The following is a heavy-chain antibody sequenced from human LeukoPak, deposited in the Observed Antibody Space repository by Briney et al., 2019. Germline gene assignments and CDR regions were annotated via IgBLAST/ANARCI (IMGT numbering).Heavy chain of an antibody. Sequence: SETLSLTCTVSGGSISSYYWSWIRQPPGKGLEWIGYIYYSGGTNYNPSLKSRVTISVDTSKNQFSLKLSSVTAADTAVYYCARVPRTYYYDSSGYYNWYFDLWGRGTLVTVSS. CDR3: ARVPRTYYYDSSGYYNWYFDL. CDR1: GGSISSYY. D-gene: IGHD3-22*01. CDR2: IYYSGGT. V-gene: IGHV4-59*01. J-gene: IGHJ2*01.